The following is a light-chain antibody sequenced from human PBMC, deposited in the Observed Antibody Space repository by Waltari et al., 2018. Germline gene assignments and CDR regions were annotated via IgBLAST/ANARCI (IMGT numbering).Light chain of an antibody. Sequence: EIVLTQSPATRSLSPGERATLSCRASRSVSSYLAWYQQKPGQAPRLLIYDASNRATGIPARFSGSGSGTDFTLTISSLEPEDFAVYYCQQRSNWPPAFGPGTKVDIK. CDR3: QQRSNWPPA. CDR2: DAS. CDR1: RSVSSY. V-gene: IGKV3-11*01. J-gene: IGKJ3*01.